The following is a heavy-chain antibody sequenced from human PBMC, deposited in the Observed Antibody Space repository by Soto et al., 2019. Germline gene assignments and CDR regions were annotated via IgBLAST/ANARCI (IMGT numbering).Heavy chain of an antibody. D-gene: IGHD3-16*01. Sequence: SPSFQGHVTISADKSISTAYLQWSSLKASDTAMYYCARPLRAGGADWYFDLWGRGTLVTVSS. J-gene: IGHJ2*01. V-gene: IGHV5-10-1*01. CDR3: ARPLRAGGADWYFDL.